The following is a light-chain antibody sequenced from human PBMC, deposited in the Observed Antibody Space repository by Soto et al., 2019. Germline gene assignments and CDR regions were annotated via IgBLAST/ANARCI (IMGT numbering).Light chain of an antibody. CDR3: QQRSNWPRIT. CDR2: DAS. CDR1: QSVSSY. Sequence: DIMLTQSPATLSLSPGERATLSCRASQSVSSYLAWYQQKPGQAPRLLIYDASNRDTGIPARFSGSGSGTNFTLTISSLEHEDFAVYYCQQRSNWPRITFGQGTRLEIK. V-gene: IGKV3-11*01. J-gene: IGKJ5*01.